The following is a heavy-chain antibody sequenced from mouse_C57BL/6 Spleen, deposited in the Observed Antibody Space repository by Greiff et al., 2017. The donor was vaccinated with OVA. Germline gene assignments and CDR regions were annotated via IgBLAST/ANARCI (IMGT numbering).Heavy chain of an antibody. CDR3: ARCPIYYGNYHDY. J-gene: IGHJ2*01. Sequence: DVKLQQSGPELVKPGASVKISCKASGYTFTDYYMNWVKQSHGKSLEWIGDINPNNGGTSYNQKFKGKATLTVDKSSSTAYMELRSLTSEDSAVYYCARCPIYYGNYHDYWGQGTTLTVSS. V-gene: IGHV1-26*01. CDR1: GYTFTDYY. CDR2: INPNNGGT. D-gene: IGHD2-1*01.